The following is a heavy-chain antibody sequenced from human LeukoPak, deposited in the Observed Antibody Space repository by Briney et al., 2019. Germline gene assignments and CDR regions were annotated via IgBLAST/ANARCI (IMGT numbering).Heavy chain of an antibody. D-gene: IGHD6-13*01. Sequence: SETLSLTCTVSGVSITTYFWSWIRQPPGKGLEWIGYISHNGSTNYIPSLKGRGIISIDTSKNQFSLTLSSVTAADTAVYYCARDSSRAVGPWGQGILVTVSS. V-gene: IGHV4-59*01. J-gene: IGHJ5*02. CDR2: ISHNGST. CDR3: ARDSSRAVGP. CDR1: GVSITTYF.